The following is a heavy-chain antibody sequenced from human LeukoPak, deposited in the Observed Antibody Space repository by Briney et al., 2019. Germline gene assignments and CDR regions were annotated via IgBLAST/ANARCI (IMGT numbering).Heavy chain of an antibody. CDR3: ASTGEIASYCSSTSCYSV. CDR2: ISAYNGNT. D-gene: IGHD2-2*01. Sequence: GASVKVSCKASGYTFTSYGISWVRQAPGQGLEWMGWISAYNGNTNYAQKLQGRVTMTTDTSTSTAYMELRSLRSDDTAVYYCASTGEIASYCSSTSCYSVWGQGTLVTVSS. CDR1: GYTFTSYG. J-gene: IGHJ4*02. V-gene: IGHV1-18*01.